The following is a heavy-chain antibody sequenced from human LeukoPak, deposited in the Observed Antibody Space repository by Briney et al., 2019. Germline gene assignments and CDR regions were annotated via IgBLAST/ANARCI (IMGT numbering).Heavy chain of an antibody. D-gene: IGHD4/OR15-4a*01. CDR2: ISFDGSSD. J-gene: IGHJ1*01. CDR1: GFTFSTNA. Sequence: GGSLRLSCAASGFTFSTNARHWVRQAPGKGLEGMAVISFDGSSDTYADPVEGRFTISRDNSKNTLYLQMNSLRNDDTAVYYCARDGANDLFKGGAYFLDCGQGALVTVSS. CDR3: ARDGANDLFKGGAYFLD. V-gene: IGHV3-30-3*01.